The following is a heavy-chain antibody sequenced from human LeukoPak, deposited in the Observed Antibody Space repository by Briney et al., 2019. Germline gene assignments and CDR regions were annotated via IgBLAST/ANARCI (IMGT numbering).Heavy chain of an antibody. D-gene: IGHD2-15*01. CDR1: GFTFSSYG. CDR2: IRYDGSNK. V-gene: IGHV3-30*02. J-gene: IGHJ4*02. Sequence: GGSLRLSCAASGFTFSSYGMHWVRQAPGKGLEWVAFIRYDGSNKYYADSVKGRFTTSRDNSKNTLYLQMNSLRAEDTAVYYCANPTVVVAATGFDYWGQGTLVTVSS. CDR3: ANPTVVVAATGFDY.